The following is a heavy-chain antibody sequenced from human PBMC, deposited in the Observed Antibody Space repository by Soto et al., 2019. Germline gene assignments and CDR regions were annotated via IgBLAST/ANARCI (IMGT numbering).Heavy chain of an antibody. Sequence: ASVKVSCKASGYTFTGYYMHWVRQAPGQGLEWMGWINPNSGGTNYAQKLQGWVTMTRDTSISTDYMELSRLRSDDTAVYYCARDLPITMVRGVTSPYYYGMDVWGQGTTVTVSS. CDR2: INPNSGGT. D-gene: IGHD3-10*01. CDR1: GYTFTGYY. CDR3: ARDLPITMVRGVTSPYYYGMDV. J-gene: IGHJ6*02. V-gene: IGHV1-2*04.